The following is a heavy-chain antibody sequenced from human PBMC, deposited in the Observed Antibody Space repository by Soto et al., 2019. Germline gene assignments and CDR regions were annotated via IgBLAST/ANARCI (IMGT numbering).Heavy chain of an antibody. J-gene: IGHJ4*02. CDR3: ARHVPPTHYYDSSGYNDY. CDR2: IYYSGST. CDR1: GGSISSYY. D-gene: IGHD3-22*01. Sequence: SETLSLTCTVSGGSISSYYWSWIRQPPGKGLEWIGYIYYSGSTNYNPSLKSRVTISVDTSKNQFSLKLSSVTAADTAVYYCARHVPPTHYYDSSGYNDYWGQGTLVTSPQ. V-gene: IGHV4-59*08.